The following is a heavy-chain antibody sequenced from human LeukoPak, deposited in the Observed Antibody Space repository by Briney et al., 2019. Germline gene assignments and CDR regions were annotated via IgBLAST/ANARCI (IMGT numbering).Heavy chain of an antibody. J-gene: IGHJ4*02. CDR3: AKGGYCSGGSCSVLIYYFDY. CDR1: GFTFSSYA. V-gene: IGHV3-23*01. Sequence: GGSVRLSCAASGFTFSSYAMSWVREAPGKGLEWVSAISGSGGSTYYADSVKGRFTISRDNSKNTLYLQMNSLRAEDTAVYYCAKGGYCSGGSCSVLIYYFDYWGQGTLVTVSS. D-gene: IGHD2-15*01. CDR2: ISGSGGST.